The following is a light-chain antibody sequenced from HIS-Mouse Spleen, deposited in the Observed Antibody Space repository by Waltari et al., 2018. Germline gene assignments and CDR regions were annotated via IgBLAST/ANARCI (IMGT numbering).Light chain of an antibody. CDR2: DDS. V-gene: IGLV3-21*03. CDR1: NIGSKS. J-gene: IGLJ2*01. CDR3: QVWDSSSDHVV. Sequence: SYVLTQPPSVSVAPGKTARSTCGGNNIGSKSVHWYQPKPGQAPVLVVYDDSYRPSGIPERFSGSNSGNTATLTISRVEAGDEADYYCQVWDSSSDHVVFGGGTKLTVL.